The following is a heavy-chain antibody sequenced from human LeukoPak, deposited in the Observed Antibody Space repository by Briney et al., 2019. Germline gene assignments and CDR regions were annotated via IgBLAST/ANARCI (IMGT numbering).Heavy chain of an antibody. CDR3: ARHHRYCSGGSCYLFDY. Sequence: SETLSLTCTVSGGSISSYYWSWIRQPAGKGLEWIGRIYTSGSTNYNPSLKSRVTMSVDTSKNQFSLKLSSVTAADTAIYYCARHHRYCSGGSCYLFDYWGQGTLVTVSS. CDR2: IYTSGST. V-gene: IGHV4-4*07. CDR1: GGSISSYY. D-gene: IGHD2-15*01. J-gene: IGHJ4*02.